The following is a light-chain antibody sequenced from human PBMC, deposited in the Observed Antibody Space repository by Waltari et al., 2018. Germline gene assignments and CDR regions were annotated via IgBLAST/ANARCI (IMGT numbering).Light chain of an antibody. CDR3: CSYAGYSTLI. Sequence: SVLTQPASVPGSPGQPITISCTGTSRDIGSYKFVSWYQQHPGKAPKLLIYEVTKRPSGASDRFSGSKSGNTASLTISGLQTEDEADYYCCSYAGYSTLIFGGGTTLTVL. CDR2: EVT. V-gene: IGLV2-23*02. CDR1: SRDIGSYKF. J-gene: IGLJ2*01.